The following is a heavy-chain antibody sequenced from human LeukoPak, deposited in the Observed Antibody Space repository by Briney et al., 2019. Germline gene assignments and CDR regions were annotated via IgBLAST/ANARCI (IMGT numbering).Heavy chain of an antibody. V-gene: IGHV4-59*08. CDR3: ARVGATSFDY. J-gene: IGHJ4*02. CDR1: GGSISSYY. CDR2: IYYSGST. D-gene: IGHD1-26*01. Sequence: SGTLSLTCTVSGGSISSYYWSWIRQPPGKGLEWIGYIYYSGSTNYNPSLKSRVTISVDTSKNQFSLKLSSVTAADTAVYYCARVGATSFDYWGQGTLVTVSS.